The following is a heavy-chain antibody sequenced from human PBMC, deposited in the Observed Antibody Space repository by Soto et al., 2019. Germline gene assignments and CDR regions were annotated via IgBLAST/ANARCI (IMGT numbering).Heavy chain of an antibody. D-gene: IGHD6-6*01. V-gene: IGHV4-39*01. J-gene: IGHJ5*02. CDR2: IYYSGST. CDR3: ARLRGGIAARVWRDWFDP. Sequence: PSETLSLTCTVSGGSISSSSYYWGWIRQPPGKGLEWIGSIYYSGSTYYNPSLKSRVTISVDTSKNQFSLKLSSVTAADTAVYYCARLRGGIAARVWRDWFDPWGQGTLVTVS. CDR1: GGSISSSSYY.